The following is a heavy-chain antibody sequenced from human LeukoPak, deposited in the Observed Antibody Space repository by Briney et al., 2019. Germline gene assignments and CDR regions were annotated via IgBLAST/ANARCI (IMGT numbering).Heavy chain of an antibody. CDR1: GGTFSSYA. V-gene: IGHV1-69*13. CDR2: IIPIFGTA. D-gene: IGHD3-22*01. J-gene: IGHJ4*02. CDR3: ASPYDYYDSSGYVV. Sequence: SVKVSCKASGGTFSSYAISWVRQAPGQGLEWMGGIIPIFGTANYAQKFQGRVTITAEESTSTAYMELSSLRSEDTAVYYCASPYDYYDSSGYVVWGQGTLVTVSS.